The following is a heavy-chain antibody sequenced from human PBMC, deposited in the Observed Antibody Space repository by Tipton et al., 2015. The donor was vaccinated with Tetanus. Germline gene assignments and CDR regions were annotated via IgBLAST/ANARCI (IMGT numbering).Heavy chain of an antibody. CDR3: ARVRTWRDGMDV. J-gene: IGHJ6*02. V-gene: IGHV4-39*07. D-gene: IGHD1-14*01. CDR2: IFYSGST. Sequence: LRLSCTVSGGSVSSSTYYWVWIRQPPGKGLEWIGTIFYSGSTYYSPSLKSRVTTSIDSSKNQFSLKLSSVTAADTAVYYCARVRTWRDGMDVWGQGTTVTVSS. CDR1: GGSVSSSTYY.